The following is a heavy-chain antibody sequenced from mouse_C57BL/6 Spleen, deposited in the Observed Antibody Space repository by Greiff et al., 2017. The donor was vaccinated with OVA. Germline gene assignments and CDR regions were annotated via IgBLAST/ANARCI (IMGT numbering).Heavy chain of an antibody. V-gene: IGHV1-62-2*01. J-gene: IGHJ3*01. Sequence: VHLVESGAELVKPGASVKLSCKASGYTFTEYTIHWVKQRSGQGLEWIGWFYPGSGSIKYNEKFKDKATLTADKSSSTVYMELSRLTSEDSAVYFCARHEELPAWCAYWGQGTLVTVSA. CDR2: FYPGSGSI. CDR1: GYTFTEYT. D-gene: IGHD5-5*01. CDR3: ARHEELPAWCAY.